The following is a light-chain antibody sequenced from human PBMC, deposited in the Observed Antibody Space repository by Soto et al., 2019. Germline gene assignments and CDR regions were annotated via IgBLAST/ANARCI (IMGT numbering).Light chain of an antibody. Sequence: QSVLTQPPSESGTPGQRVTISCSGSRSNIGSNTVNWYQQLPGTAPKFLIYSNNQRPSGVPKRFSGSKSGTSASRAISGLQADDEADYYCATWYDSLNGHVVFGGGTKLTVL. V-gene: IGLV1-44*01. J-gene: IGLJ2*01. CDR2: SNN. CDR1: RSNIGSNT. CDR3: ATWYDSLNGHVV.